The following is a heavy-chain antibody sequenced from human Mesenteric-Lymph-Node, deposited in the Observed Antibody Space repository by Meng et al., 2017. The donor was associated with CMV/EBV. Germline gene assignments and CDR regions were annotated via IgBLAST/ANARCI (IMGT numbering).Heavy chain of an antibody. CDR1: GFSLSTSGVG. Sequence: TFSGFSLSTSGVGVSWLRQPPGKALEWLALIYWDDDKYYNPSLKSRLTITKDTSKNQVVLTMTNMDPVDTATYYCAHSPGGRYFDYWGQGSLVTVSS. J-gene: IGHJ4*02. CDR2: IYWDDDK. V-gene: IGHV2-5*02. D-gene: IGHD6-25*01. CDR3: AHSPGGRYFDY.